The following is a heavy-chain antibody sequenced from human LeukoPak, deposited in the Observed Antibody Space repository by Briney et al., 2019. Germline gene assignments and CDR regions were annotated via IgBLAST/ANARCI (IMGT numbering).Heavy chain of an antibody. CDR1: GFTVSNNY. V-gene: IGHV3-66*01. CDR3: ARGLVVGSTGVWAFAM. CDR2: IYKIGKT. Sequence: PGGSLRLSCAASGFTVSNNYMTWVRQAPGKGLECVSVIYKIGKTLYAYFVKGRFTIYRDNFKNTLYLQMNSMRAEDTALYYCARGLVVGSTGVWAFAMWGEGTMVTVS. J-gene: IGHJ3*02. D-gene: IGHD2-15*01.